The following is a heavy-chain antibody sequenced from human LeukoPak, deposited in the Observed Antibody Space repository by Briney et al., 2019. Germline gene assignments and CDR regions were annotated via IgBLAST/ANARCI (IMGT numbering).Heavy chain of an antibody. Sequence: GGSPRLSCAASGFTFSSYAMHWVRQAPGKGLEYVSAISSNGGSTYYANSVKGRFTISRDNSKNTLYLQMGSLRAEDMAVYYCARAWNDGNDYWGQGTLVTVSS. CDR2: ISSNGGST. CDR1: GFTFSSYA. CDR3: ARAWNDGNDY. V-gene: IGHV3-64*01. J-gene: IGHJ4*02. D-gene: IGHD1-1*01.